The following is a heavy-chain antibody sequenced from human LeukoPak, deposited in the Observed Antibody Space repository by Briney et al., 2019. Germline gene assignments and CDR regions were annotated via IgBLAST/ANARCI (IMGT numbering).Heavy chain of an antibody. CDR1: GFTCSNGW. V-gene: IGHV3-15*01. D-gene: IGHD3-10*01. J-gene: IGHJ4*02. CDR3: TTARNMVRGVIPLDY. Sequence: GGSLRLSCAASGFTCSNGWMSWVRQAPGKGLEWVGRIRSKTDGGTTDYAAPVKGRFTISRDDSKNTLYLQMNSLKTGDTAVYYCTTARNMVRGVIPLDYWGQGTLVTVSS. CDR2: IRSKTDGGTT.